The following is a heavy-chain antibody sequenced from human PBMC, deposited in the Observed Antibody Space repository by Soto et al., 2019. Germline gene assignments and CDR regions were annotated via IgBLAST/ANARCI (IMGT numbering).Heavy chain of an antibody. D-gene: IGHD4-17*01. Sequence: EVQLVESGGGLVQPDRSLRLSCAASGFTFDDYAMHWVRQAPGKGLEWVSGISWNSGSIGYADSVKGRFTISRDNAKNSLYLQMNSLRAEDTALYYCAKDHMTTVTTFGTLDYWGQGTLVTVSS. CDR2: ISWNSGSI. V-gene: IGHV3-9*01. J-gene: IGHJ4*02. CDR3: AKDHMTTVTTFGTLDY. CDR1: GFTFDDYA.